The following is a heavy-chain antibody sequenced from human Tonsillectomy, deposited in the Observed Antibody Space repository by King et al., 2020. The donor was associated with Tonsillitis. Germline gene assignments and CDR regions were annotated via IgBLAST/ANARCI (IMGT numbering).Heavy chain of an antibody. CDR1: GGSISSYY. J-gene: IGHJ4*02. CDR3: ARNGGYSYALDY. Sequence: QLQESGPGLVKPSETLXLTCTVSGGSISSYYWSWIRKPPGKGLEWIGYIYSSGSPNYNPSLKSRVTISVDTSKNQFSLTRTSVTAADTAVYYCARNGGYSYALDYWGQGTLVTVSS. V-gene: IGHV4-59*01. CDR2: IYSSGSP. D-gene: IGHD5-18*01.